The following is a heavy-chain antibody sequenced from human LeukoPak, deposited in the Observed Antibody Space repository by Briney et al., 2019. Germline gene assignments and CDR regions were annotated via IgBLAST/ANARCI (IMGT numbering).Heavy chain of an antibody. J-gene: IGHJ4*02. CDR2: ISGSGGST. Sequence: GGSLRLSCAASGFTFSGYAMNWVRQAPGKGLEWVSAISGSGGSTYYADSVKGRFTISRDNSKNTLFLQINSLRADDTAVYYCAKDVTIGYYYFDHWGQGTLVTVSS. D-gene: IGHD2-21*01. V-gene: IGHV3-23*01. CDR1: GFTFSGYA. CDR3: AKDVTIGYYYFDH.